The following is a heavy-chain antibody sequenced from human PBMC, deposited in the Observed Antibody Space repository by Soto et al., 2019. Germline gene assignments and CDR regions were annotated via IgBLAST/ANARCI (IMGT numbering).Heavy chain of an antibody. CDR3: TRGPSGDKVDY. V-gene: IGHV4-39*07. D-gene: IGHD7-27*01. Sequence: PSETLSLTCTVSSDSVSSSSYTWGWIRQPPGKGPEWIGSIYPSGSTYSNPSLKSRVTVSIDTSKNQFSLQLSSMSAADTAVYYCTRGPSGDKVDYWGQGTLVTVSS. CDR1: SDSVSSSSYT. CDR2: IYPSGST. J-gene: IGHJ4*02.